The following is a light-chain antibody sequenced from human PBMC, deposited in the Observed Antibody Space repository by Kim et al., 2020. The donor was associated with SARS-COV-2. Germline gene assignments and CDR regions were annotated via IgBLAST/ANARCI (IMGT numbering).Light chain of an antibody. CDR3: AAWDDSLSGVV. V-gene: IGLV1-47*01. CDR1: SSNIGSNY. CDR2: RNN. J-gene: IGLJ2*01. Sequence: GQRVTISCSGSSSNIGSNYVYWYQQLPGTAPKLLIYRNNQWPSGVPDRFSGSKSGTSASLAISGLGSEDEADYYCAAWDDSLSGVVFGGGTQLTVL.